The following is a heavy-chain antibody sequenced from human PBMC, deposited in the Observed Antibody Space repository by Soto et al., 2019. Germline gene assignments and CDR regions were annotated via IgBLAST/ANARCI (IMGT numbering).Heavy chain of an antibody. V-gene: IGHV5-51*01. CDR1: GYSFASYW. J-gene: IGHJ4*02. Sequence: GESLEISCKGSGYSFASYWIGWVRQMPGKGLEWMGIIYPGDSDTRYSPSFQGQVTISADKSISTAYLHWSSLKASDSAMYYCARQVEDGYSFAYHYWGQGTQVTVSS. CDR2: IYPGDSDT. D-gene: IGHD5-18*01. CDR3: ARQVEDGYSFAYHY.